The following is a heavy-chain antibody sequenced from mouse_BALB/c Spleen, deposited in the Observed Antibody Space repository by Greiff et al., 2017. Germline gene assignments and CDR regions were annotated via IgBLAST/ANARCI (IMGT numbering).Heavy chain of an antibody. J-gene: IGHJ4*01. CDR1: GFTFSSFG. V-gene: IGHV5-17*02. CDR3: ARGLRGYYAMDY. D-gene: IGHD3-1*01. CDR2: ISSGSSTI. Sequence: EVQRVESGGGLVQPGGSRKLSCAASGFTFSSFGMHWVRQAPEKGLEWVAYISSGSSTIYYADTVKGRFTISRDNPKNTLFLQMTSLRSEDTAMYYCARGLRGYYAMDYWGQGTSVTVSS.